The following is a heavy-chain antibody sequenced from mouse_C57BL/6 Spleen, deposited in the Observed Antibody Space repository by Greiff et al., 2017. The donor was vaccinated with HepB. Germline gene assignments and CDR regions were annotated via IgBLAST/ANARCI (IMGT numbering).Heavy chain of an antibody. CDR3: AAQALDY. V-gene: IGHV1-82*01. D-gene: IGHD3-2*02. CDR1: GYAFSSSW. CDR2: IYPGDGDT. J-gene: IGHJ2*01. Sequence: LQQSGPELVKPGASVKISCKASGYAFSSSWMNWVKQRPGKGLEWIGRIYPGDGDTNYNGKFKGKATLTADKSSSTAYMQLCSLTSEGSAVYFCAAQALDYWGQGTTLTVSS.